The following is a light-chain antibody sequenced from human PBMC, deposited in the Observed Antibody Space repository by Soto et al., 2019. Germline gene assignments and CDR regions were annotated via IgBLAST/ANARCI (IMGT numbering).Light chain of an antibody. CDR3: KRRSNWPPIT. Sequence: VLTQSPATVSLSPGSRATLSCRVSQSVSLSLAWYQQKPGQAPRLLIYDASKRASGFPARFSGSGSGTDFTLTISSLQPEDVVVCYCKRRSNWPPITFGKGTRLE. J-gene: IGKJ5*01. CDR1: QSVSLS. CDR2: DAS. V-gene: IGKV3-11*01.